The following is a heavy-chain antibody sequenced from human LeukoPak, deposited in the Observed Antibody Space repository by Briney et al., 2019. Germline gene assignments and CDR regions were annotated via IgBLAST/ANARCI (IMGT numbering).Heavy chain of an antibody. CDR3: ARDWELGH. J-gene: IGHJ4*02. D-gene: IGHD1-26*01. CDR1: GGSIGNFF. V-gene: IGHV4-59*01. Sequence: SETLSLTCTVSGGSIGNFFWSWIRQSPGEGLEWIGFIYENGRPSYNPSLKSRVTISVDMSKNQFSLRLTSMTAADTAVYYCARDWELGHWGRGILVTVTS. CDR2: IYENGRP.